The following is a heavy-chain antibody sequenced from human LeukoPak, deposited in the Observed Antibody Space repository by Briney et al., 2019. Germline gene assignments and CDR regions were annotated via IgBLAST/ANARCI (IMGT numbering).Heavy chain of an antibody. CDR1: AGSISSSSYY. J-gene: IGHJ6*03. Sequence: SETLSLTCTVSAGSISSSSYYWGWIRQPPGKGLEWLGSIYYSGSTYYNPSLKSRVTISVDTSKNQFSLKLSSVTAADTAVYYCARQSWSGYSYYYYYMDVWGKGTTVTVSS. CDR3: ARQSWSGYSYYYYYMDV. V-gene: IGHV4-39*01. D-gene: IGHD1-14*01. CDR2: IYYSGST.